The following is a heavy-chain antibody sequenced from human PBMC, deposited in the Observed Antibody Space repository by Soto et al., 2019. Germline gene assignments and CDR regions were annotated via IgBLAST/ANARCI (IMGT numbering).Heavy chain of an antibody. CDR1: GFSLSTSGVG. Sequence: ESGPTLVNPTQTLTLTCSFSGFSLSTSGVGVGWIRQSPGKALEWLALIYWSGDEHYRPSLKSRLSITKDTSKNHVVLIMTDMDPVDTATYYCARGLATLPVFAFDIWGQGTRVTVSS. J-gene: IGHJ3*02. D-gene: IGHD6-6*01. V-gene: IGHV2-5*01. CDR3: ARGLATLPVFAFDI. CDR2: IYWSGDE.